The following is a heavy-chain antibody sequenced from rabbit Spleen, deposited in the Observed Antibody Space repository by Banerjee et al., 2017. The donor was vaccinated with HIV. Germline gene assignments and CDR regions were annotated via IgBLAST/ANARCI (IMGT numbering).Heavy chain of an antibody. Sequence: QQLVESGGGLVKPGASLTLTCKASGVSFSSGYDMCWVRQAPGKGLEWIACIYTGTIGSTYSASWAKGRFTCSKTSSTTVTLQMTSLTAADTATYFCARDTGTSFSTYGMDLWGPGTLVTVS. D-gene: IGHD8-1*01. CDR2: IYTGTIGST. CDR3: ARDTGTSFSTYGMDL. V-gene: IGHV1S40*01. CDR1: GVSFSSGYD. J-gene: IGHJ6*01.